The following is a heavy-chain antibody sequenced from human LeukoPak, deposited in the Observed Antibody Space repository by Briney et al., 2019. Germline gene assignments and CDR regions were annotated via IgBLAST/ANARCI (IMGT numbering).Heavy chain of an antibody. CDR1: GFTFSPYW. J-gene: IGHJ3*02. V-gene: IGHV3-7*01. D-gene: IGHD4-17*01. CDR3: ARDSPYGDYDAFDI. CDR2: IKEDGSEK. Sequence: GGSLRLSCAASGFTFSPYWMSWVRQAPGKGLESVANIKEDGSEKYYVDSVKGRFTISRDNAKNSLYLEMTSLRAEDTAVYYCARDSPYGDYDAFDIWGQGTMVTVSS.